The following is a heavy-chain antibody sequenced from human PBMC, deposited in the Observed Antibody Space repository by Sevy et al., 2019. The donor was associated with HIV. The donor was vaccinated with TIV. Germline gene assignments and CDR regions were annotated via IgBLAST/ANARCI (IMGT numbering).Heavy chain of an antibody. CDR1: AFTFSTYT. V-gene: IGHV3-21*01. J-gene: IGHJ4*02. CDR2: ITGSSSYM. Sequence: GGSLRLSCAASAFTFSTYTMNWVRQAPGKGLEWVSSITGSSSYMFYADSVKGRFTISRDNAENSLYLQMNSLRAEDTAMYYCARDASAYDALDYWGQGSLVTVSS. D-gene: IGHD5-12*01. CDR3: ARDASAYDALDY.